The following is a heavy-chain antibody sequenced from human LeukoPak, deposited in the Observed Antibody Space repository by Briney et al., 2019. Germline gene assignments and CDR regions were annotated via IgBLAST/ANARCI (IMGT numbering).Heavy chain of an antibody. Sequence: GGSLRLSCAASGFTFDDYGMSWVRQAPGKGLEWVSGINWNGGSTGYADSVKGRFTISRDNAKNSLYLQMNSLRAEDTAVYYCARDSPYCSGGSCYSGRGDYYGMDVWGQGTTVTVSS. V-gene: IGHV3-20*04. D-gene: IGHD2-15*01. J-gene: IGHJ6*02. CDR2: INWNGGST. CDR1: GFTFDDYG. CDR3: ARDSPYCSGGSCYSGRGDYYGMDV.